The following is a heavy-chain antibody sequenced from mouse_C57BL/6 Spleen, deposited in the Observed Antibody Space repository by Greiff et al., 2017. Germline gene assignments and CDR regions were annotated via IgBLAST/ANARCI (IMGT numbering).Heavy chain of an antibody. V-gene: IGHV3-1*01. CDR3: ARGGSSYPYYFDY. CDR1: GYSITSGYD. J-gene: IGHJ2*01. D-gene: IGHD1-1*01. CDR2: ISYSGST. Sequence: EVQLQESGPGMVKPSQSLSLTCTVTGYSITSGYDWHWIRHFPGNKLEWMGYISYSGSTNYNPSLKSRISITHDTSKNHFSLKLNSVTTEDTATYYCARGGSSYPYYFDYWGQGTTLTVSS.